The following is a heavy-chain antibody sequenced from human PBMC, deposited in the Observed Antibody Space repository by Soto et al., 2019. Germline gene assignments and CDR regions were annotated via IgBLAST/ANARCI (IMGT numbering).Heavy chain of an antibody. J-gene: IGHJ3*02. V-gene: IGHV1-69*04. CDR3: ARDLAYYYGSGSHDAFDI. Sequence: ASVKDSCKASGYTFTSYYMHWVLQAPGQGLEWMGIINPILGIANYAQKFQGRVTITADKSTSTAYMELSSLRSEDTAVYYCARDLAYYYGSGSHDAFDIWGQGTMVTVSS. D-gene: IGHD3-10*01. CDR2: INPILGIA. CDR1: GYTFTSYY.